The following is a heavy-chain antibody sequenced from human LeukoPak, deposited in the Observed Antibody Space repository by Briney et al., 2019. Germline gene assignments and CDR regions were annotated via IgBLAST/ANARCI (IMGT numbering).Heavy chain of an antibody. Sequence: GGSLRLSCVASGSDFSSNAMKWVRQAPGKGLEWVAAVSDDGGAYYADSVKGRFTISRDTSKNTLYLQLNSLRAEDTALYYCATLYGDYGSYWGQGTLVTVS. CDR3: ATLYGDYGSY. V-gene: IGHV3-23*01. D-gene: IGHD4-17*01. CDR1: GSDFSSNA. J-gene: IGHJ4*02. CDR2: VSDDGGA.